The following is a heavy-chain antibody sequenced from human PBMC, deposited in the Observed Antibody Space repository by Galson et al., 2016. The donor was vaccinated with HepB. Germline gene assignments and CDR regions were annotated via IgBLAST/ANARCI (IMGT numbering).Heavy chain of an antibody. V-gene: IGHV3-23*01. Sequence: SLRLSCAASGFNFDGYAMHWVRQAPGKGLDWVSTIYSEGNTYYADSVKGRFTISKDSSKNTLYLQMSSLRAEDTAVYYCARDNSEVYYYAMDVWGQGTTVTVSS. D-gene: IGHD1-26*01. J-gene: IGHJ6*02. CDR2: IYSEGNT. CDR1: GFNFDGYA. CDR3: ARDNSEVYYYAMDV.